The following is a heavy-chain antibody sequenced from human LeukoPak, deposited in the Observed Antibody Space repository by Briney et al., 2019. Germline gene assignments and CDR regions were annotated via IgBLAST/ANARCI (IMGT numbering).Heavy chain of an antibody. D-gene: IGHD5-18*01. CDR3: ARSAVDTAMGADFDY. J-gene: IGHJ4*02. CDR1: GGTFSSYT. V-gene: IGHV1-69*02. CDR2: IIPILGIV. Sequence: SVKVSCKASGGTFSSYTISWVRQAPGQGLEWMGRIIPILGIVNYAQKFQGRVTITADKSTSTAYMELSSLRSEDTAVYYCARSAVDTAMGADFDYWGQGTLVTVSS.